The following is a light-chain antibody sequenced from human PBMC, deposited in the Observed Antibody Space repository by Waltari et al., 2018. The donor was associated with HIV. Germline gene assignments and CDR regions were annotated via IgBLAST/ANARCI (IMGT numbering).Light chain of an antibody. CDR2: DAS. CDR3: QQYDNLPFT. CDR1: QDISNY. V-gene: IGKV1-33*01. J-gene: IGKJ3*01. Sequence: DIQMNQSPSPLSASVGHRVAITCQASQDISNYLNWYQQKPGKAPKLLIYDASNLETGVPSRFSGSGSGTDFTFTISSLQPEDIATYYCQQYDNLPFTFGPGTKVDIK.